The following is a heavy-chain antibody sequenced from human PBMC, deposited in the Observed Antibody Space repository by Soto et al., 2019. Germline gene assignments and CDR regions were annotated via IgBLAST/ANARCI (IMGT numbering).Heavy chain of an antibody. V-gene: IGHV1-69*06. CDR2: IIPIFGTV. CDR3: ARDRVGRDGVIYYYYGMDV. Sequence: SVKVSCKASGGTFSIYAISWVLQAPVQGLEWMGGIIPIFGTVNYAQKFQGRVTITADKSTSTAYMELSSLRSEDTAVYYCARDRVGRDGVIYYYYGMDVWGQGTTVTVSS. J-gene: IGHJ6*02. CDR1: GGTFSIYA. D-gene: IGHD2-21*01.